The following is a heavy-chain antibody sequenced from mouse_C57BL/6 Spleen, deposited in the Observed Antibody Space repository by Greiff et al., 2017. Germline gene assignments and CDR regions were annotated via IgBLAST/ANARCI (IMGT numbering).Heavy chain of an antibody. CDR3: ARGRGYDPWFAY. V-gene: IGHV1-69*01. D-gene: IGHD2-2*01. Sequence: VQLQQPGAELVMPGASVKLSCKASGYTFTSYWMHWVKQRPEQGLEWIGEIDPSDSYTNYNQKFKGKSTLTVDKSSSTAYMQLSSLTSEDSAVYYCARGRGYDPWFAYWGQGTLVTVSA. J-gene: IGHJ3*01. CDR2: IDPSDSYT. CDR1: GYTFTSYW.